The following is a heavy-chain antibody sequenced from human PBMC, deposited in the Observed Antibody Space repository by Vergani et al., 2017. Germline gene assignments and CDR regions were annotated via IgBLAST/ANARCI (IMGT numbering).Heavy chain of an antibody. D-gene: IGHD3-22*01. V-gene: IGHV1-2*02. CDR1: GYTFTGYY. CDR3: ASAYYYDSSGRYYFDY. J-gene: IGHJ4*02. CDR2: INPNSGGT. Sequence: QVQLVQSGAEVKKPGASVKVSCKASGYTFTGYYMHWVRQAPGQGLEWMGWINPNSGGTNYAQKFQGGVTMTRDTSISTAYMELSRLRSDDTAVYYCASAYYYDSSGRYYFDYWGQGTLVTVSS.